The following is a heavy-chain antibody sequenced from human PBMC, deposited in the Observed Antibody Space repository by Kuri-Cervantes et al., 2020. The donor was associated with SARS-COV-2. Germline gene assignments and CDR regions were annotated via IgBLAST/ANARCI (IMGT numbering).Heavy chain of an antibody. CDR2: ISYDGSNK. CDR1: GFTFSSYG. CDR3: ARGLTVTTRSPYDY. D-gene: IGHD4-17*01. V-gene: IGHV3-30*03. J-gene: IGHJ4*02. Sequence: GESLKISCAASGFTFSSYGMHWVRQAPGKGLEWVAVISYDGSNKYYADSVKGRFTISRDNSKNTLYLQMNSLRAEDTAVYYCARGLTVTTRSPYDYWGQGTLVTVSS.